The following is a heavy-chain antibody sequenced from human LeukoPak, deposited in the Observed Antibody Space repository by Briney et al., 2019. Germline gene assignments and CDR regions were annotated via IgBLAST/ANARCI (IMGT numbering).Heavy chain of an antibody. CDR2: ISGSGGST. CDR3: ARPMASSGYYSGYFQH. D-gene: IGHD3-22*01. V-gene: IGHV3-23*01. CDR1: GFTFSSYA. J-gene: IGHJ1*01. Sequence: GGSLRLSCAASGFTFSSYAMSWVRQAPGKGLEWVSAISGSGGSTYYADSVKGRFTISRDNSKNTLYLQMNSLRAEDTAVYYCARPMASSGYYSGYFQHWGQGTLVTVSS.